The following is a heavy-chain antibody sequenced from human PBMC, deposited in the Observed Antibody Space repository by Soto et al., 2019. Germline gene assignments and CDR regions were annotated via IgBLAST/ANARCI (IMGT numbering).Heavy chain of an antibody. CDR1: GFSFSSYA. V-gene: IGHV3-15*01. CDR2: IKSKTDGGTT. Sequence: PGGSLRLSCAASGFSFSSYAMSWVRQTPGKGLEWVGRIKSKTDGGTTDFAAPVKGRFTVSRDDSKNTVHLQMSSLRIEDTAVYYCSTDGCSGGGCFAGLYWGQGSLVTVSS. J-gene: IGHJ4*02. CDR3: STDGCSGGGCFAGLY. D-gene: IGHD2-15*01.